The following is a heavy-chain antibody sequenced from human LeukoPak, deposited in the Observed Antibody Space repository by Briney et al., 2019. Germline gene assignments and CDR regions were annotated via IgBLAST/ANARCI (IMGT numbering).Heavy chain of an antibody. J-gene: IGHJ4*02. CDR3: ARGARWPDY. V-gene: IGHV4-59*01. Sequence: KPSETLSLTCTVSGGSINTYYWSWIRQPPGKGLEWIGNIYYSGSTSYNPSLKSRVTISVDTSKNQFSLNLSSVTAADTAVYYCARGARWPDYWGQGTLVTVSS. CDR2: IYYSGST. CDR1: GGSINTYY. D-gene: IGHD5-24*01.